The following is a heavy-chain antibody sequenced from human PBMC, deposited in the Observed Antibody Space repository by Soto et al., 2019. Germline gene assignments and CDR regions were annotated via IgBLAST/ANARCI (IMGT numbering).Heavy chain of an antibody. CDR2: VSGTGGSA. V-gene: IGHV3-23*01. J-gene: IGHJ4*02. CDR1: GFTFSSYA. D-gene: IGHD4-17*01. Sequence: PGGSLRLSCAASGFTFSSYAMTWVRRAPGKGLEWVSGVSGTGGSAYYADSVRGRFTISRDKSTNTLYLHMNSLRAEDTAVYYCARGSAYSDYDLEYWGQGALVTVSS. CDR3: ARGSAYSDYDLEY.